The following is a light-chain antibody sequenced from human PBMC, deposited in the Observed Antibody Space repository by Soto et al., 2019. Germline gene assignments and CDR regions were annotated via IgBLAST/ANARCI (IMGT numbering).Light chain of an antibody. J-gene: IGKJ1*01. CDR3: QQYGSSLWT. Sequence: EIVMTQSPDTLSVSPGESATLSCRASRGVSRDLAWYQQKPGQAPRLLIYGASTRATGIPARFSGSGSGTDFTLTISRLEPEDFAVYYCQQYGSSLWTFGQGTKVDIK. CDR2: GAS. CDR1: RGVSRD. V-gene: IGKV3-20*01.